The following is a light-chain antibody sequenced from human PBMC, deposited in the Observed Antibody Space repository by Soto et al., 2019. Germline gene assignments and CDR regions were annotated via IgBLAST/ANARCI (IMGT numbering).Light chain of an antibody. V-gene: IGKV3-20*01. CDR2: DAS. CDR3: QQYDGSRYT. CDR1: QCVSSTY. Sequence: EIVLTQSPGTLSLSPGERATLSCRASQCVSSTYLAWYQQKPGQAPRLLIYDASSRATGIPDRFSGSGSGTDFTLTISRLEPEDFAVYYCQQYDGSRYTFGQGTKLEI. J-gene: IGKJ2*01.